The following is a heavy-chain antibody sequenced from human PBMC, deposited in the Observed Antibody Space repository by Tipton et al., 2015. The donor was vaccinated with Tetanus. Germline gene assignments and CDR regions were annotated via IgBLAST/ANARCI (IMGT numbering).Heavy chain of an antibody. Sequence: SLRLSCAASGFTFKSYTVNWVRQAPGNGLEWVAAISGSRLTPYYADSVKGRFTISRDNAKNSLYLQMNSLRVDDTAVYYCARGMSFDPWGQGTLVTVSS. CDR3: ARGMSFDP. CDR1: GFTFKSYT. V-gene: IGHV3-21*01. J-gene: IGHJ5*02. CDR2: ISGSRLTP.